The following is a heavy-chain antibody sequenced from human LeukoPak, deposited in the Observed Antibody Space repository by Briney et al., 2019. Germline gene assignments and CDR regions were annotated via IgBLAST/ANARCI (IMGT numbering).Heavy chain of an antibody. D-gene: IGHD3-22*01. CDR1: GYTFTSYD. CDR3: ASSASGQNSSGYYFQH. J-gene: IGHJ1*01. CDR2: MNPNSGHT. Sequence: ASVKVSCKASGYTFTSYDINWVRQATGQGLEWMGWMNPNSGHTGYAQKFQGRVTMTRNTSISTAYMELSSLRSEDTAVYYCASSASGQNSSGYYFQHWGQGTLVTVSS. V-gene: IGHV1-8*01.